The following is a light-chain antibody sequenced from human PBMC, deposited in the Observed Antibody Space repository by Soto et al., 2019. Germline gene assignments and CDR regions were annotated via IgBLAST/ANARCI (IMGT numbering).Light chain of an antibody. CDR3: QHYGSSST. Sequence: EIVLTQSPDTLSMSPGERATLSCRASQSVSSNLAWYQQKPGQAPRLLIYGAFSRATGVPDRFSGSGSGTDFTLTISRLEPEDFAVYYCQHYGSSSTFGQGTKVEFK. V-gene: IGKV3-20*01. CDR1: QSVSSN. CDR2: GAF. J-gene: IGKJ1*01.